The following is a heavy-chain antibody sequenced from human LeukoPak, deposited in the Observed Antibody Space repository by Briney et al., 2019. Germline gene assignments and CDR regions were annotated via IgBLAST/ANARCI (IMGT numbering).Heavy chain of an antibody. D-gene: IGHD1-14*01. CDR2: ISSSGSTM. Sequence: GGSLRLSCAASGFTFSSYEMNWVRQAPGKGLEWVSYISSSGSTMHYADSVKGRFTISRDNAKNSLSLQMNSLRAEDTAAYYCARSPAGANYYLDVWGKGTTVTISS. J-gene: IGHJ6*03. CDR1: GFTFSSYE. V-gene: IGHV3-48*03. CDR3: ARSPAGANYYLDV.